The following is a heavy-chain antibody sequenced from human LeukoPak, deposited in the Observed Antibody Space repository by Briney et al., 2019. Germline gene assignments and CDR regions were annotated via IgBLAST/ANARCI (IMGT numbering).Heavy chain of an antibody. J-gene: IGHJ3*02. CDR1: GGSISSYY. V-gene: IGHV4-4*07. Sequence: PSETLSLTCTVSGGSISSYYWSWIRQPAGKGLEWIGRIYTSGSTNYNPSLKSRVTMSVDTSKNQFSLKLSSVTAADTAVYYCATPRNDYGDFDAFDIWGQGTMVTVSS. CDR3: ATPRNDYGDFDAFDI. D-gene: IGHD4-17*01. CDR2: IYTSGST.